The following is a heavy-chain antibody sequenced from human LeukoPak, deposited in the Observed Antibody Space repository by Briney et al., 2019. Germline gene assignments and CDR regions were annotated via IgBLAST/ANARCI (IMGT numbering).Heavy chain of an antibody. CDR3: ARVQIRITIFGVVTPLNFDY. J-gene: IGHJ4*02. CDR1: GGSFSGYS. D-gene: IGHD3-3*01. CDR2: INHSGST. Sequence: SETLSLTCAVYGGSFSGYSWSWIRQPPGKGLEWIGEINHSGSTNYNPSLKSRVTISVDTSKNQFSLKLSSVTAADTAVYYCARVQIRITIFGVVTPLNFDYWGQGTLVTVSS. V-gene: IGHV4-34*01.